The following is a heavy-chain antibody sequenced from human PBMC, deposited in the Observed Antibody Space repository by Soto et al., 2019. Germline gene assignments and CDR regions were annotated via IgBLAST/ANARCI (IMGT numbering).Heavy chain of an antibody. V-gene: IGHV6-1*01. J-gene: IGHJ5*01. CDR1: GDSVPTHSAT. CDR3: ARLRGDSWFDF. Sequence: PSQTLSLTCAISGDSVPTHSATWDWIRQSPSRGLEWLGRTYYRSRWFNDYAGAEKGRITINPDTPNNQFSLQLTSLSPDDTAVYYCARLRGDSWFDFWGQGTRVTVSS. CDR2: TYYRSRWFN.